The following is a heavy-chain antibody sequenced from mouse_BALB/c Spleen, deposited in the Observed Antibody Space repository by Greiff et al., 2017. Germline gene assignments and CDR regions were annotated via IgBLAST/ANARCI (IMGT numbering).Heavy chain of an antibody. V-gene: IGHV1-55*01. Sequence: QVQLQQPGAELVKPGTSVKLSCKASGYNFTSYWINWVKLRPGQGLEWIGDIYPGSGSTNYNEKFKSKATLTVDTSSSTAYMQLSSLASEDSALYYCARYYGSSYPYWYFDVWGAGTTVTVSS. D-gene: IGHD1-1*01. J-gene: IGHJ1*01. CDR3: ARYYGSSYPYWYFDV. CDR2: IYPGSGST. CDR1: GYNFTSYW.